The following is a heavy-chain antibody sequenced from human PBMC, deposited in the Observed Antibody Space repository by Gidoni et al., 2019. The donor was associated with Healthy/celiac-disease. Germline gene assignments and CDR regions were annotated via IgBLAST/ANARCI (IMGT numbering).Heavy chain of an antibody. CDR1: GFTFSSYG. CDR2: IWYDGSNK. J-gene: IGHJ6*02. V-gene: IGHV3-33*01. CDR3: ARGRGYYDFWSGYGMDV. D-gene: IGHD3-3*01. Sequence: QVQLVESGGGVVQPGRSLRLSCAASGFTFSSYGMHWVRQGQGKGLAWVAVIWYDGSNKSYAESVKGRFTISRDNSKNTLYLQMNSLRAEDTAVYYCARGRGYYDFWSGYGMDVWGQGTTVTVSS.